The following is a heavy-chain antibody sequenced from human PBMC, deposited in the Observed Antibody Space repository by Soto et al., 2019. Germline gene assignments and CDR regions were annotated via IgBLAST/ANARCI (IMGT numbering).Heavy chain of an antibody. J-gene: IGHJ5*02. D-gene: IGHD6-19*01. Sequence: QVQLQESGPGLVKPSQTLSLTCTVSGGSISNGGYYWTWIRQYPVKGLEWIGYINDRGSAYYTPSLRSRFTISVDTSKKQFSLNLRSVTAADTAVYYCGRSAVAGNSWFDPWGQGALVTVSS. CDR2: INDRGSA. V-gene: IGHV4-31*03. CDR1: GGSISNGGYY. CDR3: GRSAVAGNSWFDP.